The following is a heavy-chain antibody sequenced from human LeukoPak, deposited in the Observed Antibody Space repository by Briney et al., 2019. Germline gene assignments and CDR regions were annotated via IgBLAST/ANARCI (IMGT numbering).Heavy chain of an antibody. CDR1: GGSFSGYY. Sequence: SETLSLTCAVYGGSFSGYYWSWIRQPSGKGLEWIGEINHSGSTNYNPSLKSRVTISVDTSKNQFSLKLSSVTAADTAVYYCASPNYYGSGSYYRYFQHWGQGTLVTVSS. CDR2: INHSGST. CDR3: ASPNYYGSGSYYRYFQH. D-gene: IGHD3-10*01. J-gene: IGHJ1*01. V-gene: IGHV4-34*01.